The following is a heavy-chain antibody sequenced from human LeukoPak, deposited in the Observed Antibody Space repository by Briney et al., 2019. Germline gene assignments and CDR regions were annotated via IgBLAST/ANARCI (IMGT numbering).Heavy chain of an antibody. CDR2: IYHSGST. V-gene: IGHV4-30-2*01. CDR3: ARGKPTTLAYCGGDCYSLDAFDI. CDR1: GGSTSSGGYS. D-gene: IGHD2-21*02. Sequence: PSETLSLTCAVSGGSTSSGGYSWSWIRRPPGKGLEWIGYIYHSGSTYYNPSLKSRVTISVDRSKNQFSLKLSSVTAADTAVYYCARGKPTTLAYCGGDCYSLDAFDIWGQGTMVTVSS. J-gene: IGHJ3*02.